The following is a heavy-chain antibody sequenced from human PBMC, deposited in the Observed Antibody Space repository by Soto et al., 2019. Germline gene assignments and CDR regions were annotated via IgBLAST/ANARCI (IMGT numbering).Heavy chain of an antibody. CDR1: GGSINSYW. J-gene: IGHJ4*02. V-gene: IGHV4-4*07. Sequence: PWETLSFTCSISGGSINSYWWSWIRQPAGKGLEWIGRVYSSGTTDYNPSLNSRATLSVETSKNQFSLKLSSVTAADTAVYYCARDISSYSYGEGYWGQGIQVTVTS. CDR3: ARDISSYSYGEGY. CDR2: VYSSGTT. D-gene: IGHD2-15*01.